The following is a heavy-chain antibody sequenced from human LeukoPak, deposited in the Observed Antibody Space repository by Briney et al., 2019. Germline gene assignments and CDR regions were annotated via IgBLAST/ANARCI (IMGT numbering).Heavy chain of an antibody. CDR3: ARGRMSSFAYYGSGSYSPPNWFDP. CDR1: GGSISSGSYY. Sequence: PSETLSLTCTVSGGSISSGSYYWSWIRQPAGKGLEWIGRIYTSGSTNYNPSLKSRVTISVDTSKNQFSLKLSSVTAADTAVYYCARGRMSSFAYYGSGSYSPPNWFDPWGQGTLVTVSS. CDR2: IYTSGST. D-gene: IGHD3-10*01. V-gene: IGHV4-61*02. J-gene: IGHJ5*02.